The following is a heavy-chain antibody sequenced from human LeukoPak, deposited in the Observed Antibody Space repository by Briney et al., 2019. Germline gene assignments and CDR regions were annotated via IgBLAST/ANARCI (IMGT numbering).Heavy chain of an antibody. J-gene: IGHJ5*02. CDR2: IYPSGGST. CDR1: GYTFTSYY. CDR3: ARLYDISNSWFDP. D-gene: IGHD3-9*01. Sequence: ASVKVSCKASGYTFTSYYMHWVGQAPGQGLEWMGMIYPSGGSTSYAQKLQGRVTMTRDTSTSIVYMKMSSLRSEDTAVYYCARLYDISNSWFDPWGQGTLVSVSS. V-gene: IGHV1-46*03.